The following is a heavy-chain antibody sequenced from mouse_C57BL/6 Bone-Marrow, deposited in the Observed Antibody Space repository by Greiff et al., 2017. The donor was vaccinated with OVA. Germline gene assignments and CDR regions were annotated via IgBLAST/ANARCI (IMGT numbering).Heavy chain of an antibody. Sequence: VKLVESGPGLVQPSQSLAITCTGSGFSLNSYGVHWVRPAPGKGLEWLGVIWSGGSTENSAAFISRQVINKDNSKGQVFFRMNSLQADDSAIYYYDRQDTYGYWGQGTTLTVSS. V-gene: IGHV2-2*01. D-gene: IGHD5-1-1*01. J-gene: IGHJ2*01. CDR3: DRQDTYGY. CDR1: GFSLNSYG. CDR2: IWSGGST.